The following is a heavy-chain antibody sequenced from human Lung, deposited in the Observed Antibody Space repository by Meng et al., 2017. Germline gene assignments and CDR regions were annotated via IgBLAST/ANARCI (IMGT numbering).Heavy chain of an antibody. Sequence: QVQLVQSGDEVKKPGASGKVPCKASGYTVTSYGISWVRQAPGQGLELMGWISGYNGNTNYAQKFQGRVTMTTDTSTSTAYMELRSLRSDDTAVYYCARDRYCSTTSCTGWFDPWGQGTLVTVSS. CDR2: ISGYNGNT. D-gene: IGHD2-2*01. J-gene: IGHJ5*02. V-gene: IGHV1-18*01. CDR1: GYTVTSYG. CDR3: ARDRYCSTTSCTGWFDP.